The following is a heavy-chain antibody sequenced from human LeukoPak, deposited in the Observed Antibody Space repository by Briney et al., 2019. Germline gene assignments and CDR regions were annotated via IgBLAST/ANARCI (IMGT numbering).Heavy chain of an antibody. D-gene: IGHD3-3*01. V-gene: IGHV4-4*07. J-gene: IGHJ4*02. CDR1: GGSISSYY. CDR2: IYTSGST. Sequence: PSETLSLTCTVSGGSISSYYWSWIRQPAGKGLEWIGRIYTSGSTNYNPSLTSRVTMSVDTSKNQFSLKLSSVTAADTAVYYCARDRAGGLRFVEWLSAFDYWGQGTLVTVSS. CDR3: ARDRAGGLRFVEWLSAFDY.